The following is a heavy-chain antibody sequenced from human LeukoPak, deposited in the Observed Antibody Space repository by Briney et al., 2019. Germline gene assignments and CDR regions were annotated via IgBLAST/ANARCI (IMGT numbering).Heavy chain of an antibody. V-gene: IGHV1-69*13. CDR2: IIPIFGRA. CDR1: GGTFSSYA. Sequence: ASVKVSCKASGGTFSSYAISWVRQAPGQGLEWMGGIIPIFGRANYAQKFQGRVTITADESTSTAYMELSSLRSEDTAVYYCARVGIVGATRSFDYWGQGTLVTVSS. J-gene: IGHJ4*02. D-gene: IGHD1-26*01. CDR3: ARVGIVGATRSFDY.